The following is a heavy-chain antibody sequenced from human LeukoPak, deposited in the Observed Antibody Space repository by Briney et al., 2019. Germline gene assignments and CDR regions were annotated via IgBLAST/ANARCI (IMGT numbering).Heavy chain of an antibody. Sequence: GGSLRLSCAASGFTFSSYWMSWVRQAPGKGLEWVANIKQDGSEKYYVDSVKGRFTISRDNAKNSLCPQMNSLRAEDTAVYYCARERLLGYCSSTSCYQSSYYYYMDVWGKGTTVTVSS. J-gene: IGHJ6*03. V-gene: IGHV3-7*01. CDR3: ARERLLGYCSSTSCYQSSYYYYMDV. D-gene: IGHD2-2*01. CDR2: IKQDGSEK. CDR1: GFTFSSYW.